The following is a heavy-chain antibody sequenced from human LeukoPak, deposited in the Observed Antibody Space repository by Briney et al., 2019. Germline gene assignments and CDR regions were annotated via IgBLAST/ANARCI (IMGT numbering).Heavy chain of an antibody. CDR3: ARPDSSGYYYDAFDI. V-gene: IGHV4-39*01. D-gene: IGHD3-22*01. Sequence: ASETLSLTCTVSGGSISSSSYYWGWIRQPPGKGLEWIRSIYYSGSTYYNPSLKSRVTISVDTSKNQFSLKLSPVTAADTAVYYCARPDSSGYYYDAFDIWGQGTMVTVSS. J-gene: IGHJ3*02. CDR2: IYYSGST. CDR1: GGSISSSSYY.